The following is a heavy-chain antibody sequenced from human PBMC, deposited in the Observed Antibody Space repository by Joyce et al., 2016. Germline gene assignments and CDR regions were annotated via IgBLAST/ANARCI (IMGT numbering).Heavy chain of an antibody. CDR1: GFTFSSYG. Sequence: QVQLVASGGGVVQPGRSLRVSCAASGFTFSSYGMHWVRQAPGKVLDCVAIIWSDGSNKYYADSVQGRFTISRDNSNNTLYLQMNGLRAEDTAVYYCARDRYDYIWGTYRLDYWGQGTLVTVSS. CDR3: ARDRYDYIWGTYRLDY. J-gene: IGHJ4*02. D-gene: IGHD3-16*02. V-gene: IGHV3-33*01. CDR2: IWSDGSNK.